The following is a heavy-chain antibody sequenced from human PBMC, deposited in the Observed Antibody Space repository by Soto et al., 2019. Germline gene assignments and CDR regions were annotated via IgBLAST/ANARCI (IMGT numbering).Heavy chain of an antibody. CDR3: ASYYYDSSGYYGFDP. CDR2: IIPIFGTA. D-gene: IGHD3-22*01. J-gene: IGHJ5*02. CDR1: GGTFSSYA. V-gene: IGHV1-69*13. Sequence: SVKVSCKASGGTFSSYAISWVRQAPGQGLEWMGGIIPIFGTANYAQKFQGRVTITADESTSTAYMELSSLRSEDTAVYYCASYYYDSSGYYGFDPWGQGTLVTVSS.